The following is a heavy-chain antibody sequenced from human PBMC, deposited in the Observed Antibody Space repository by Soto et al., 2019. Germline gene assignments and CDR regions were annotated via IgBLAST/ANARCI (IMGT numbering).Heavy chain of an antibody. D-gene: IGHD2-8*01. V-gene: IGHV3-23*01. CDR2: ITANGDYA. CDR1: GFTFSDYC. J-gene: IGHJ3*02. Sequence: EVQQLESGGGLVQPGGSLRLSCAASGFTFSDYCMTWVRLAPGRGLEWVSSITANGDYAQYRDSVKGRFSVSRDNPRSTLFLPMESPRDDDAGLYFCWRGPNGAYVGAVEMGGRWTMVTVSS. CDR3: WRGPNGAYVGAVEM.